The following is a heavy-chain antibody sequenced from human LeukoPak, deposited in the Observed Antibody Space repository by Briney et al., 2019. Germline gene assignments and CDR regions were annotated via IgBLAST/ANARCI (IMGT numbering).Heavy chain of an antibody. CDR3: AKPIWFGELLPFDY. V-gene: IGHV3-21*04. CDR1: GFTFSNYN. Sequence: GGSLRLSCAASGFTFSNYNMNWVRQAPGKGLEWVSSISSSSNYIYYADSVKGRFTISRDNAKNSLYLQMNSLRAEDTAVYYCAKPIWFGELLPFDYWGQGTLVTVSS. D-gene: IGHD3-10*01. J-gene: IGHJ4*02. CDR2: ISSSSNYI.